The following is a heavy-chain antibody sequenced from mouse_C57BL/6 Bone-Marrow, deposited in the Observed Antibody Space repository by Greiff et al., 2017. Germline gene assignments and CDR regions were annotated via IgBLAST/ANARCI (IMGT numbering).Heavy chain of an antibody. V-gene: IGHV5-17*01. CDR2: ISSGSSTF. CDR3: ARGEYGSSFAY. CDR1: GFTFSDYG. Sequence: EVMLVESGGGLVKPGGSLKLSCAASGFTFSDYGMHWVRQAPEKGLEWVAYISSGSSTFYYADTVKGRFTISRDNAKNTLFLQMTSLRSEDTAMYYCARGEYGSSFAYWGQGTLVTVSA. D-gene: IGHD1-1*01. J-gene: IGHJ3*01.